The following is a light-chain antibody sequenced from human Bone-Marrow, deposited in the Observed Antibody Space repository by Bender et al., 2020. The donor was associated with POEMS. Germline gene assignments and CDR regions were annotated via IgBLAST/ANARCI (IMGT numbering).Light chain of an antibody. Sequence: QSALTQPRALSGSPGQSVTLSCTGTSSDVCGYYYVSWYQQHPGKAPKLMIYEINRRPSGVPERFSGSRSGNTASLTVSGLQAEDEADYYGQSFDTSLSGWVFGAGTKLTV. CDR3: QSFDTSLSGWV. J-gene: IGLJ3*02. CDR1: SSDVCGYYY. CDR2: EIN. V-gene: IGLV2-11*01.